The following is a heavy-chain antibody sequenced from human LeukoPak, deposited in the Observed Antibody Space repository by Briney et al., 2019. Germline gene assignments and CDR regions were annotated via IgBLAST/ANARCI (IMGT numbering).Heavy chain of an antibody. Sequence: GGSLRLSCAASGFTFSSSWMSWVRQAPGKGLEWVAHIKQDGSDKYYVDSVKGRFTISRDNAKNSLYLQLNSLRVEDTAMYYCARHSSGSYYPYWGQGTLVTVSS. CDR3: ARHSSGSYYPY. V-gene: IGHV3-7*01. CDR2: IKQDGSDK. D-gene: IGHD3-10*01. CDR1: GFTFSSSW. J-gene: IGHJ4*02.